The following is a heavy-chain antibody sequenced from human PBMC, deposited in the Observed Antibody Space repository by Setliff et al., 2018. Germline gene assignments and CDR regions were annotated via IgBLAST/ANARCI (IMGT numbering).Heavy chain of an antibody. J-gene: IGHJ6*03. D-gene: IGHD3-3*01. Sequence: HPGGSLRLSCAASGFSFSSYWMSWVRQAPGKGLEWVSKISSSGTTIYYADSVRGRFTISRDNAKNSLFLQMNSLSAEDTAVYYCARAVTIFGVITPIYFYYMDGWGKGTTVTVSS. V-gene: IGHV3-48*04. CDR1: GFSFSSYW. CDR2: ISSSGTTI. CDR3: ARAVTIFGVITPIYFYYMDG.